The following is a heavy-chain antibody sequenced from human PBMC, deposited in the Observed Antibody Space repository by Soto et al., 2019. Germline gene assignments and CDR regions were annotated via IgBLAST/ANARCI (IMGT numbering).Heavy chain of an antibody. CDR1: GGTFSSYT. V-gene: IGHV1-69*08. CDR2: IFPILGIA. Sequence: QVQLVQSGAEVKKPGSSVKVSCKASGGTFSSYTISWVRQAPGQGLEWMGRIFPILGIANYAQKFQGRVTITADKSTSTAYMELSSLRSEDTAVYYCAREAVAGTGYWGQGTLVTVSS. D-gene: IGHD6-19*01. J-gene: IGHJ4*02. CDR3: AREAVAGTGY.